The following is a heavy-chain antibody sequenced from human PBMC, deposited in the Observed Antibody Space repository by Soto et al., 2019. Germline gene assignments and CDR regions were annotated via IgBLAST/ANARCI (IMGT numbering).Heavy chain of an antibody. Sequence: QVQLQQWGAGLLKPSETLSLTCAVYGGSFSGYYWSWIRQPPGKGLEWIGEINHSGSTNYNPSLKSRVTITVDTSKNHFSLKLSSVTDADTAVYYCARGRSSGHYYYYHMDVWGKGTTVTVSS. CDR1: GGSFSGYY. V-gene: IGHV4-34*01. CDR2: INHSGST. CDR3: ARGRSSGHYYYYHMDV. D-gene: IGHD6-19*01. J-gene: IGHJ6*03.